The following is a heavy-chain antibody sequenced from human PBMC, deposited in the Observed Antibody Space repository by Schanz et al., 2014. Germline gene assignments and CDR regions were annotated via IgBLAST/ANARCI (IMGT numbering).Heavy chain of an antibody. V-gene: IGHV3-23*01. Sequence: EVKLLESGGTLVRPGGSLRLSCAASGFTFSTSAMSWVRQVPGKGLEWVSAILGLASTTYYADSVKGRFTISRDNSKNTVYIQMNSLRAEDTAVYYCARGGPAYYFDDWGQGTLVTVSS. J-gene: IGHJ4*02. CDR1: GFTFSTSA. CDR3: ARGGPAYYFDD. CDR2: ILGLASTT.